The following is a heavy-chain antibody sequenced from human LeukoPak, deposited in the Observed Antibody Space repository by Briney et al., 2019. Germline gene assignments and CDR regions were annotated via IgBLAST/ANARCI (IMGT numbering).Heavy chain of an antibody. J-gene: IGHJ4*02. Sequence: GGSVRLSCAASGFTFTSCGMSWVRQTPGKGLEWVAGISDSGGSTNYAESVKGRFTITRDNSKNTLYLEMNSLRAEDTALYYCARNRVGSAAHLFDYWGQGALVTVSS. CDR2: ISDSGGST. D-gene: IGHD6-13*01. V-gene: IGHV3-23*01. CDR3: ARNRVGSAAHLFDY. CDR1: GFTFTSCG.